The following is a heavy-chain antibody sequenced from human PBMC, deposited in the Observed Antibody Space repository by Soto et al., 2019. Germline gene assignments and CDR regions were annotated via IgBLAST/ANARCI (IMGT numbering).Heavy chain of an antibody. V-gene: IGHV1-69*02. CDR1: GGTFSNST. CDR2: LIPILGLA. CDR3: ARFKLGDDY. J-gene: IGHJ4*02. Sequence: QVQLVQSGAEVRKPGSSVKLSCQASGGTFSNSTVTWVRQAPGQGLEWMGRLIPILGLANYAQKFRGRLTITADKSTTTAYMELRSLRSEDTAIYYCARFKLGDDYWGQGTRVTVSS. D-gene: IGHD5-12*01.